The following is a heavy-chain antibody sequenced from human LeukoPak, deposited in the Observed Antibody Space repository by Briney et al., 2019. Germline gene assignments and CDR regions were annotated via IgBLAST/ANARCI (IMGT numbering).Heavy chain of an antibody. CDR1: GFTFGDYA. V-gene: IGHV3-49*04. D-gene: IGHD3-22*01. CDR2: IRSKAYDGTT. Sequence: PGGSLRLSCTASGFTFGDYAMSWVRQAPGKGLEWVGFIRSKAYDGTTEYAASVKGRFTISRDDSKSIAYLQMNSLKTEDTAVYYCTRDPPQDYYYDSSGYYTDYWGQGTLVTVSS. CDR3: TRDPPQDYYYDSSGYYTDY. J-gene: IGHJ4*02.